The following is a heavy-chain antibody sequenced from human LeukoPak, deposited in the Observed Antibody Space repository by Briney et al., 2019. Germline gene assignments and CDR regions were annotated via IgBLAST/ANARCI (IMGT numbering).Heavy chain of an antibody. CDR2: INHSGST. Sequence: PSETLSLTCAVYGGSFSGYYWSWIRQPPGKGLEWIGEINHSGSTNYNPSLKSRVTISVDTSKNQFSLKLSSVTAADTAVLYCARGFWTPHGDYWGQGTLVTVSS. CDR3: ARGFWTPHGDY. CDR1: GGSFSGYY. J-gene: IGHJ4*02. D-gene: IGHD1-1*01. V-gene: IGHV4-34*01.